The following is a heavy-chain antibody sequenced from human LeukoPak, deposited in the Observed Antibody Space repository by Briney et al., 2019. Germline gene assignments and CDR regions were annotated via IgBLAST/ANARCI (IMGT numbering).Heavy chain of an antibody. V-gene: IGHV3-49*03. CDR2: IRSKAYGGTA. D-gene: IGHD6-19*01. CDR1: GFTFGDHG. J-gene: IGHJ4*02. CDR3: ARDLRAVAHDFDC. Sequence: GGSLRLSCTASGFTFGDHGLNWFRQAPGKGLEGVGSIRSKAYGGTAEYAASVKGRFTISRDDSENIAYVEMNSLKSEDTAVYYCARDLRAVAHDFDCWGQGTLVTVSS.